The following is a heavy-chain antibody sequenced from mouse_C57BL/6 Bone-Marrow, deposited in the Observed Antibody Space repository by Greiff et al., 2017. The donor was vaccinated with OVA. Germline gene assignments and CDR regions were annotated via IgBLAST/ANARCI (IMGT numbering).Heavy chain of an antibody. J-gene: IGHJ3*01. V-gene: IGHV1-82*01. CDR3: TRWRFAY. CDR2: IYPGDGDT. Sequence: QVQLQQSGPELVKPGASVKISCKASGYAFSSSWMNWVKQRPGKGLEWIGRIYPGDGDTNYNGKFKGKATLTADKSSSTAYMQLISLTSEDSAVYFCTRWRFAYWGQGTLVTVSA. CDR1: GYAFSSSW.